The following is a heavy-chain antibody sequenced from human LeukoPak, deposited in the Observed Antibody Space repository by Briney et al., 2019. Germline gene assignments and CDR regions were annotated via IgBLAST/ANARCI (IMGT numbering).Heavy chain of an antibody. J-gene: IGHJ4*02. CDR3: ANRAWYSNSGQDY. D-gene: IGHD6-13*01. V-gene: IGHV3-30*18. CDR1: GFTFRNYG. CDR2: VTYDGSKA. Sequence: PGGSLRLSCAASGFTFRNYGMHWVRQVPGKGLEWLGVVTYDGSKAFYADSVKGRLTISRDNSKNTLYLQMNSLRVEDTAVYYCANRAWYSNSGQDYWGQGTLVTVSS.